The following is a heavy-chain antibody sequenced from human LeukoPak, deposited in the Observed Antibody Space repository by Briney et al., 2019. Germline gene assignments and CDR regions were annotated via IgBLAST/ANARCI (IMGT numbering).Heavy chain of an antibody. Sequence: GVSLRLFCAVSGFTFSSYDMHGVRQARGRGREGVAVISYDGSNKYYADSVKGRFTISKDNSKNTLYLQMSSLRAEDTAVFYCAKDPDSYGDHGMDVWGQGTTVTVSS. CDR1: GFTFSSYD. V-gene: IGHV3-30*18. CDR2: ISYDGSNK. CDR3: AKDPDSYGDHGMDV. J-gene: IGHJ6*02. D-gene: IGHD4-17*01.